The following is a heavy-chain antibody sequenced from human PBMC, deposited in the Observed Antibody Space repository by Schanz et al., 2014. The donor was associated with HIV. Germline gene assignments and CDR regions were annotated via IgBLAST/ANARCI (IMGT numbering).Heavy chain of an antibody. J-gene: IGHJ5*02. Sequence: QVQLVQSGAEVKKPGASVKVSCKASGYTFSNFDISWVRQATGQGLEWMGWMNPNSGNTGYAQKFRGRVTMTRNTSTGTAYMELSSLRSDDTAVYYCARGRRDVSMIVLYWLDPWGQGTLVTVSS. CDR2: MNPNSGNT. D-gene: IGHD3-22*01. CDR3: ARGRRDVSMIVLYWLDP. V-gene: IGHV1-8*01. CDR1: GYTFSNFD.